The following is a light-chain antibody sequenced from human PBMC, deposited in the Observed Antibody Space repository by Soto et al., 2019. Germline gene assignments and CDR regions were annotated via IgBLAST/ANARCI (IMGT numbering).Light chain of an antibody. CDR1: QSVSIH. Sequence: TLSCRASQSVSIHLAWYQQKPGQAPRLLIYDTSTRATGIPARFSGSGSGTEFTLTISSLQSEDFAVYYCQQYSNWPPITFGQGTRLEI. J-gene: IGKJ5*01. CDR2: DTS. V-gene: IGKV3-15*01. CDR3: QQYSNWPPIT.